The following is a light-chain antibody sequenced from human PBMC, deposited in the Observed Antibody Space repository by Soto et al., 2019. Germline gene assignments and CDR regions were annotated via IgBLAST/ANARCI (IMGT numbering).Light chain of an antibody. V-gene: IGLV1-40*01. J-gene: IGLJ1*01. CDR2: GNS. Sequence: QSVLTQPPSVSGAPGQRVTISCSGSSSNIGAGYDVNWYRQLPGTAPKLLIYGNSDRPSGVPDRFSGSKSGTSASLAITGLQAEDEADYFCQSYDHSLRTYVFGTGTKVTVL. CDR1: SSNIGAGYD. CDR3: QSYDHSLRTYV.